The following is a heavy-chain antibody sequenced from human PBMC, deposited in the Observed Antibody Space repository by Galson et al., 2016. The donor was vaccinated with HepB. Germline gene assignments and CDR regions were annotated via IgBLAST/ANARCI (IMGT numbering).Heavy chain of an antibody. CDR3: ARERFCSSATCYVGDAFHI. V-gene: IGHV3-7*05. J-gene: IGHJ3*02. Sequence: SRRLSCAASGFTFSTYYMTWVRQPPGKGLEWVAGIKQDGSEKYYVDSVKGRFTISRDNAKNSLYVQMDSLRAEDTAVYFCARERFCSSATCYVGDAFHIGGQGTMVTVSS. CDR2: IKQDGSEK. CDR1: GFTFSTYY. D-gene: IGHD2-2*01.